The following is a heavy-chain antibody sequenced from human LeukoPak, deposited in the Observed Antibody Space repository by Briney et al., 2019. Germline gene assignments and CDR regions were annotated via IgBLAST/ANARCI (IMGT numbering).Heavy chain of an antibody. CDR3: ARASFPLRYFDWLLSTHFDY. Sequence: GESLKISCKGSGYSFTSYWIGWVRQMPGKGLEWMGIIYPGDSDTRYSPSFQDQVTISADKSISTAYLQWSSLKASDTAMYYCARASFPLRYFDWLLSTHFDYWGQGTLVTVSS. V-gene: IGHV5-51*01. CDR1: GYSFTSYW. CDR2: IYPGDSDT. D-gene: IGHD3-9*01. J-gene: IGHJ4*02.